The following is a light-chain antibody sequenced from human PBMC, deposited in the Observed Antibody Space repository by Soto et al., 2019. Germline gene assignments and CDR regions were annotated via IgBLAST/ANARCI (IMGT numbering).Light chain of an antibody. V-gene: IGKV3-15*01. Sequence: EILMTQSPATLSVSPGERATLSCRASQSLSRNLAWYQQKPGQAPRLLIYGASTRASGIPARFSGSGSGTEFTLTLRSLQSEDFALSYCQHYHDWPPAFTFGPGTRVDL. CDR1: QSLSRN. CDR3: QHYHDWPPAFT. J-gene: IGKJ3*01. CDR2: GAS.